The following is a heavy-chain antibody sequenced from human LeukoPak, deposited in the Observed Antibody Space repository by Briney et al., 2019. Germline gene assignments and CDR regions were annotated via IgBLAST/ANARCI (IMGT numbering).Heavy chain of an antibody. D-gene: IGHD3-22*01. J-gene: IGHJ4*02. Sequence: QPGRSLRLSCAASRFTFSSYAMRWVRQAPGKGLEWVSDISGSGGSTYYADSVKGRFTISRDDSNNTLYLQMNSLRAEVTAVYYCAKGEGVTMIVVVITEFDYWGQGTLVTVSS. V-gene: IGHV3-23*01. CDR3: AKGEGVTMIVVVITEFDY. CDR2: ISGSGGST. CDR1: RFTFSSYA.